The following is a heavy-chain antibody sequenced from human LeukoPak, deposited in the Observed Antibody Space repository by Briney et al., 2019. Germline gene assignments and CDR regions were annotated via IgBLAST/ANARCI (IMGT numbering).Heavy chain of an antibody. CDR3: ARVDTAMGSLDY. CDR1: GFTFSRYA. J-gene: IGHJ4*02. Sequence: PGGSLRLSCAASGFTFSRYAMHWVRQAPGKGLEGVAIIWYDGSNKNYVDSVKGRFTISRDNGKNTLYLQMNSLRVEDTAVYYCARVDTAMGSLDYWGQGILVTVSS. CDR2: IWYDGSNK. D-gene: IGHD5-18*01. V-gene: IGHV3-33*01.